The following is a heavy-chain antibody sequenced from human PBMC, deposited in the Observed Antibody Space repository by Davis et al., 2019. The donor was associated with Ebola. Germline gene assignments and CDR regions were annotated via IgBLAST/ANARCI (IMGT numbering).Heavy chain of an antibody. J-gene: IGHJ6*01. Sequence: SLKISCAASGFTFGDYAMHWVRQAPGKGLEWVSSISWNSGTIGHADSVRGRFTISRDNAKNSLYLQMNSLHQGPIGLPPGTLLQEHLWG. CDR2: ISWNSGTI. CDR1: GFTFGDYA. V-gene: IGHV3-9*01. CDR3: TLLQEHL.